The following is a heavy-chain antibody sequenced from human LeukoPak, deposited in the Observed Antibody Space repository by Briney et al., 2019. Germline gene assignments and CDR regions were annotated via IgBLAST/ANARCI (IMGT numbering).Heavy chain of an antibody. J-gene: IGHJ3*02. CDR1: GGSISTSY. CDR3: ARGPQYCSDGSCYSYAFDI. D-gene: IGHD2-15*01. CDR2: IYYSGST. Sequence: SETLSLTCTVSGGSISTSYWSWIRQPPGKGLEWIEYIYYSGSTNYNPSLKSRVTISVDTSKNQFSLKLSSVAAADTAVYYCARGPQYCSDGSCYSYAFDIWGQGTMVTVSS. V-gene: IGHV4-59*01.